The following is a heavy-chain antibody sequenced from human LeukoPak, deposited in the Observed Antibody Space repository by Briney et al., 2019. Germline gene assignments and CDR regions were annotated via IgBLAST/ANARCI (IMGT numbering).Heavy chain of an antibody. CDR1: GFTFDDCG. Sequence: GGSLRLSCAASGFTFDDCGMSWVRQAPGKGLEWVSGINWNGGSTGYADSVKGRFTNSRDNAKNSLYLQMNSLRAEDTALYYCARVPDYGDYGDAFDIWGQGTMVTVSS. J-gene: IGHJ3*02. CDR2: INWNGGST. CDR3: ARVPDYGDYGDAFDI. V-gene: IGHV3-20*04. D-gene: IGHD4-17*01.